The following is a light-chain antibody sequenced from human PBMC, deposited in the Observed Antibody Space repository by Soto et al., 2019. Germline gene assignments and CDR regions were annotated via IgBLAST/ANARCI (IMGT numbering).Light chain of an antibody. CDR2: GAS. Sequence: IQMTQSPSSLSASVGDRVTIXCRASQGISNELGWYQQRPGKAPKVLIYGASNLQSGDPSRFSGSASGTDFPLTISSLQPEDFATYYCLQDYTYPWTFGQGTKV. CDR1: QGISNE. J-gene: IGKJ1*01. CDR3: LQDYTYPWT. V-gene: IGKV1-6*01.